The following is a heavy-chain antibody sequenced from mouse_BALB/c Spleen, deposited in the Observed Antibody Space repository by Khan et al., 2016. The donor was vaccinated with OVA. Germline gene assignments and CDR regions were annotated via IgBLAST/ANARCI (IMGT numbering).Heavy chain of an antibody. Sequence: QVQLKESGPGLVAPSQSLSITCTVSGFSLTSYGVHWVRQPPGKGLEWLGVIWAGGSTNYNSALMSRLSIIKDSSKSQAFFKKNSLQTDDTAMYYCARNREPDYFDYWGQGTTLTVSS. CDR1: GFSLTSYG. CDR3: ARNREPDYFDY. CDR2: IWAGGST. J-gene: IGHJ2*01. V-gene: IGHV2-9*02.